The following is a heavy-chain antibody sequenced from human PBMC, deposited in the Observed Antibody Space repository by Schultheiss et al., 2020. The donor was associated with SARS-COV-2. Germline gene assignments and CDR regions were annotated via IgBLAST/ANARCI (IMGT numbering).Heavy chain of an antibody. CDR2: IIPILGIA. Sequence: SVKVSCKASGGTFSSYALSWVRQAPGQGLEWMGRIIPILGIANYAQKFQGRVTITADKSTSTAYMELSSLRSEDTAVYYCARDVVNTSMVSPPDYWGQGTLGTVSS. CDR1: GGTFSSYA. D-gene: IGHD5-18*01. CDR3: ARDVVNTSMVSPPDY. J-gene: IGHJ4*02. V-gene: IGHV1-69*04.